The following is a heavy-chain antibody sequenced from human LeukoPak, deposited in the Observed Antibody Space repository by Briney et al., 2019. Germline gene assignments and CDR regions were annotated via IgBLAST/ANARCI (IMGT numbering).Heavy chain of an antibody. D-gene: IGHD2-15*01. CDR2: INHSGST. CDR3: ARERCGSGSGYSGV. CDR1: GYSISSCYY. Sequence: SETLSLTCTVSGYSISSCYYWGCIRQPPGKVLEWIGSINHSGSTNYNPSLKSRVTISVDTSKNQFSLKLSSVTAADTAVYYCARERCGSGSGYSGVWGQGTLVTVSS. V-gene: IGHV4-38-2*02. J-gene: IGHJ4*02.